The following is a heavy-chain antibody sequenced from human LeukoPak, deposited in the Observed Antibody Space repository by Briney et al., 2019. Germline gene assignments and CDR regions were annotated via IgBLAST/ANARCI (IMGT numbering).Heavy chain of an antibody. V-gene: IGHV1-69*05. CDR1: GGTFSNYA. CDR3: ASTRYCSSTSCYIKDWFDL. CDR2: IIPIFGSA. Sequence: GALVKVSCKASGGTFSNYAISWVRQAPGQGLEWMGGIIPIFGSANYAQKFQGRVTITTDESTSTAYMELSSLRSEDTAMYYCASTRYCSSTSCYIKDWFDLWGQGTLVTVSS. D-gene: IGHD2-2*02. J-gene: IGHJ5*02.